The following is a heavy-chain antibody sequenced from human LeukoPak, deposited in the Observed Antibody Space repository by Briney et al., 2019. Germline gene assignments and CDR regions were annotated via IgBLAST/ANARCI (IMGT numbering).Heavy chain of an antibody. J-gene: IGHJ6*03. D-gene: IGHD3-10*01. Sequence: GGSLRLSCAASGFTFSSYWMHWVRQAPGEGLVWVSRINTDGSDTTYADSVKGRFTISRDNAKNTLYLQMNSLRAEDTAVYYCAFGSGREGYMDVWGKGTTVTVSS. CDR3: AFGSGREGYMDV. CDR1: GFTFSSYW. V-gene: IGHV3-74*03. CDR2: INTDGSDT.